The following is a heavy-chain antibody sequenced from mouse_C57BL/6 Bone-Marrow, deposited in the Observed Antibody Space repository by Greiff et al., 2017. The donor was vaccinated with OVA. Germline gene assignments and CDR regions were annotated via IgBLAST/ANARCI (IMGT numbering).Heavy chain of an antibody. V-gene: IGHV7-1*01. Sequence: EVNLVESGGGLVQSGRSLRLSCATSGFTFSDFYMEWVRQAPGKGLEWIAASRNKANDYTTEYSASVKGRFIVSRDTPQSILYLQMNALRAEDTAIYYCARDAAMDYWGQGTSVTVSS. J-gene: IGHJ4*01. CDR3: ARDAAMDY. CDR2: SRNKANDYTT. CDR1: GFTFSDFY.